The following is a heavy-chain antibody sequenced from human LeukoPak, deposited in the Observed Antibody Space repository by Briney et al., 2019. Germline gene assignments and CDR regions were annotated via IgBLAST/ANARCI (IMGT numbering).Heavy chain of an antibody. D-gene: IGHD4-23*01. CDR3: ARTVDAGGFDI. J-gene: IGHJ3*02. CDR1: GFTFSSYG. CDR2: IKQDGSEK. V-gene: IGHV3-7*01. Sequence: GGSLRLSCAASGFTFSSYGMHWVRQAPGKGLEWVANIKQDGSEKYYVDSVKGRFTISRDNAKNSLYLQMNSLRAEDTAVYYCARTVDAGGFDIWGQGSMVTVSS.